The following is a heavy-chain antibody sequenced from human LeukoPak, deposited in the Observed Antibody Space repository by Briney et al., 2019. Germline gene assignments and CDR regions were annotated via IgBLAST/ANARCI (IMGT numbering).Heavy chain of an antibody. J-gene: IGHJ4*02. CDR2: INPNSGGT. CDR3: ARRVGAVAGIDY. V-gene: IGHV1-2*02. CDR1: GYTFTGYY. D-gene: IGHD6-19*01. Sequence: VASVTVSCKASGYTFTGYYMHWVRQAPGQGLEWMGWINPNSGGTNYAQKFQGRVTMTRDTSISTAYMELSRLRSDDTAVYYCARRVGAVAGIDYWGQGTLVTVSS.